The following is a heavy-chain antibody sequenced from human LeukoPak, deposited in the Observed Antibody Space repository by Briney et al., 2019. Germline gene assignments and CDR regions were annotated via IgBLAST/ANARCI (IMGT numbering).Heavy chain of an antibody. CDR2: IYYSGTT. CDR1: GGSISSYY. J-gene: IGHJ3*02. Sequence: KPSETLSLTCTVSGGSISSYYWSWIRQPPGKGLEWIGYIYYSGTTKYDPSLKSRVTISVDTSKNQFSLKLSSVTAADTAVYYCARDRRWELLHAFDIWGQGTMVTVSS. CDR3: ARDRRWELLHAFDI. D-gene: IGHD1-26*01. V-gene: IGHV4-59*01.